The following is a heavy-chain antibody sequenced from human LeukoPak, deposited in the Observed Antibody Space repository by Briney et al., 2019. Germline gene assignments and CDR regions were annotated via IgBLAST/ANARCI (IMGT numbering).Heavy chain of an antibody. CDR1: GGSISSSSYY. V-gene: IGHV4-39*07. CDR2: IYYSGST. J-gene: IGHJ4*02. D-gene: IGHD6-19*01. Sequence: KASETLSLTCTVSGGSISSSSYYWGWIRQPPGKGLEWIGSIYYSGSTYYNPSLKSRVTISVDTSKNQFSLKLSSVTAADTAVYYCARTRRGIAVAGLYYFDYWGQGTLVTVSS. CDR3: ARTRRGIAVAGLYYFDY.